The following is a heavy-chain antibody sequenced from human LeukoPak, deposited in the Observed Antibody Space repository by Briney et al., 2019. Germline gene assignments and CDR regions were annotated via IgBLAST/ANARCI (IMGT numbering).Heavy chain of an antibody. CDR2: ISSSSSYI. CDR1: GFTFSSYS. V-gene: IGHV3-21*01. Sequence: PGGSLRLSCAASGFTFSSYSMNWVRQAPGGGVGWVSSISSSSSYIYYADSVKGRFTISRDNAKNSLYLQMNSLRAEDTAVYYCARHRGTWLVDPWGQGTLVTVSS. J-gene: IGHJ5*02. D-gene: IGHD3/OR15-3a*01. CDR3: ARHRGTWLVDP.